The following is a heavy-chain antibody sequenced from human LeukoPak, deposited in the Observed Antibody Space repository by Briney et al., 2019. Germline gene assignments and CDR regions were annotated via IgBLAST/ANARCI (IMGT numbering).Heavy chain of an antibody. CDR3: ARGSTYYDSSGQVPFDY. Sequence: PGGSLRLSCAASGFTISSCNMNWVRQAPGQGLEWVSSISGSTGYMYYADSMKGRFTISRDNAKNSLYLQMNSLRAEDTAVYYCARGSTYYDSSGQVPFDYWGQGTLVTVSS. V-gene: IGHV3-21*01. CDR1: GFTISSCN. J-gene: IGHJ4*02. CDR2: ISGSTGYM. D-gene: IGHD3-22*01.